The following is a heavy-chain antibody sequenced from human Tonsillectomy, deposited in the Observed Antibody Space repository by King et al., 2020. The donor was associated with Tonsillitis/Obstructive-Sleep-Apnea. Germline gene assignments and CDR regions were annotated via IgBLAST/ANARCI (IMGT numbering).Heavy chain of an antibody. Sequence: QLQESGPGLVKPSETLSLTCTVSGGSISSSSYYWGWIRQPPAKGLEWIGSIYYSGSTYYNPSLKSRVTISVDTSKNQFSLKLSSVTAADTAVYYCARDGDYGMDVWGQGTTVTVSS. D-gene: IGHD4-17*01. CDR1: GGSISSSSYY. CDR2: IYYSGST. CDR3: ARDGDYGMDV. V-gene: IGHV4-39*01. J-gene: IGHJ6*02.